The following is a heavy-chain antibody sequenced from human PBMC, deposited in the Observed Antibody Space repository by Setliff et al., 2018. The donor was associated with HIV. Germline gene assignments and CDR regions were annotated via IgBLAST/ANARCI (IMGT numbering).Heavy chain of an antibody. V-gene: IGHV4-61*08. D-gene: IGHD3-3*01. Sequence: SETLSLTCTVSGGSISSGGYFWSWIRQLPGKGLEWIGYIYYSGSTNYNPSLESRLTISVDTSKNQFSLKLSSVTAADTAVYYCARAPITIFGVIIIPVYFDYWGQGTLVTVSS. CDR1: GGSISSGGYF. CDR3: ARAPITIFGVIIIPVYFDY. J-gene: IGHJ4*02. CDR2: IYYSGST.